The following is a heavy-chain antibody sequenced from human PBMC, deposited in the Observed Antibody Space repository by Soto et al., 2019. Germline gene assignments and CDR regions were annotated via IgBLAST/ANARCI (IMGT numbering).Heavy chain of an antibody. CDR2: VHYTGQT. CDR3: ARLPDVMVREFYFDS. J-gene: IGHJ4*02. V-gene: IGHV4-39*01. CDR1: GVSIGSTNHY. Sequence: QLQLQESGPGLVKPSETLSLICSVSGVSIGSTNHYWGWISQPPGKGFEWIGIVHYTGQTYYNPSLKSRVTVSVDTSQNQFSLRLTSVTAADTSVYYCARLPDVMVREFYFDSWGQGTLVTVSS. D-gene: IGHD3-10*01.